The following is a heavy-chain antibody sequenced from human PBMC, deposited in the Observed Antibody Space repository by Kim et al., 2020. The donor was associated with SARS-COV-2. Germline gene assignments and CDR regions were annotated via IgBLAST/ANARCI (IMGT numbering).Heavy chain of an antibody. Sequence: GGSLRLSCAASGFTFSSYGMHWVRQAPGKGLEWVAVISYDGSNKYYADSVKGRFTISRDNSKNTLYLQMNSLRAEDTAVYYCARDGGEDIVATITWDYWGQGTLVTVSS. J-gene: IGHJ4*02. D-gene: IGHD5-12*01. CDR2: ISYDGSNK. CDR3: ARDGGEDIVATITWDY. CDR1: GFTFSSYG. V-gene: IGHV3-33*05.